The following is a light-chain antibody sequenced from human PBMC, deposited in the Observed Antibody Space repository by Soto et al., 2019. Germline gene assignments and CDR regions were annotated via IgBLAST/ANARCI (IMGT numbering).Light chain of an antibody. CDR3: QQFSTSSVT. V-gene: IGKV3-20*01. Sequence: EIVLTQSPGTLSLSPGERATLSCRASQSVSSSYLAWYQQKPGQAPSLLIHGASSRATGIPDRFSGSRSGTDFTLTISRLGPEDFAVYYCQQFSTSSVTFGQGTRLEIK. CDR2: GAS. J-gene: IGKJ5*01. CDR1: QSVSSSY.